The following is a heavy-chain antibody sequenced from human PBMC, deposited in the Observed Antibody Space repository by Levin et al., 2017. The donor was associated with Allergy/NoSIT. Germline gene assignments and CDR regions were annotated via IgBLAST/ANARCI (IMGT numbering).Heavy chain of an antibody. Sequence: GGSLRLSCEASGFIFEDYAMHWVRQVPGKGLEWVAGISWSSHSLGYADSVKGRFTISRDNAKNSLYLQMYSLRFEDTALYYCTKDIFSGYSLGSKFELYGLDVWGHGTAVTV. J-gene: IGHJ6*02. CDR3: TKDIFSGYSLGSKFELYGLDV. V-gene: IGHV3-9*01. CDR2: ISWSSHSL. CDR1: GFIFEDYA. D-gene: IGHD5-18*01.